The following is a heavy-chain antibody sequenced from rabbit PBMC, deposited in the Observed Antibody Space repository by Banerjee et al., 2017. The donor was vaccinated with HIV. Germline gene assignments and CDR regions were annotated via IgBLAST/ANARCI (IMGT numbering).Heavy chain of an antibody. CDR2: IDTNVDDT. J-gene: IGHJ2*01. CDR3: ASNYFNAFDP. CDR1: GFSFRCNW. V-gene: IGHV1S45*01. Sequence: QEEYGGGLVKTGGTLTLNCTESGFSFRCNWISWVRQAPGNGFEWIACIDTNVDDTYYTNWPKGRFTISKTSSTTVTLQMSILTATDTASCFCASNYFNAFDPWGPGTLVTVS. D-gene: IGHD1-1*01.